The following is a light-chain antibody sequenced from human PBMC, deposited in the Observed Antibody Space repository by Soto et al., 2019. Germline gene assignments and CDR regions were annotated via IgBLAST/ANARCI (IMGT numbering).Light chain of an antibody. Sequence: QSVLTQPPSVSAAPGQKVTISCSGSSSNIGNNYVSWYQHFPGTAPKLLIYDNNKRTSGIPDRFSGSKSGTSATLGITGLQTGDEADYYCGTWDSLRSAVVFGGGTKLTVL. CDR3: GTWDSLRSAVV. CDR2: DNN. J-gene: IGLJ2*01. V-gene: IGLV1-51*01. CDR1: SSNIGNNY.